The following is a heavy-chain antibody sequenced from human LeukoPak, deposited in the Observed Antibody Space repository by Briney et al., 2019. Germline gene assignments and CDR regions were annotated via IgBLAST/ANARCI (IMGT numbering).Heavy chain of an antibody. Sequence: PGGSLRLSCAASGFTFSDYYMSWIRQAPGKGLEWVSYISSSGSTIYYADSVKGRFTISRDNAKNSLYLQMNSLRAEDTAVYYCARDIFIAAAGPHFDYWGQGTLVTVSS. V-gene: IGHV3-11*01. CDR1: GFTFSDYY. CDR2: ISSSGSTI. J-gene: IGHJ4*02. D-gene: IGHD6-13*01. CDR3: ARDIFIAAAGPHFDY.